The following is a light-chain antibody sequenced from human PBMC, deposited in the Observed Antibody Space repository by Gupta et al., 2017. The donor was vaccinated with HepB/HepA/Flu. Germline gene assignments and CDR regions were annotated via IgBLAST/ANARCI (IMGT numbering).Light chain of an antibody. CDR2: MVS. Sequence: IQMTQSPSTLSASVGDRITITCRASQSLSDFLAWYQQKPGKVPKLLIYMVSNLETGVPSRFSGSGSGTEFTLTISSVQPDDFATYYCQQHKSYPLTFGGGTKVEIK. CDR1: QSLSDF. V-gene: IGKV1-5*03. CDR3: QQHKSYPLT. J-gene: IGKJ4*01.